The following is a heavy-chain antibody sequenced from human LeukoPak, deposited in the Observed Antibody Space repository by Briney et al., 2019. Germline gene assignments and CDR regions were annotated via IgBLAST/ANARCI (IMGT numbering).Heavy chain of an antibody. CDR3: ARDLYIGVASPGWYGFDY. CDR1: GFTFSSYS. CDR2: ISSSSSYI. Sequence: GGSLRLSCAASGFTFSSYSMNWVRQAPGKGLEWVSSISSSSSYIYYADSVKGRFTISRDNAKNSLYLQMNSLRAEDTAVYYCARDLYIGVASPGWYGFDYWGQGTLVTVSS. V-gene: IGHV3-21*01. D-gene: IGHD5-12*01. J-gene: IGHJ4*02.